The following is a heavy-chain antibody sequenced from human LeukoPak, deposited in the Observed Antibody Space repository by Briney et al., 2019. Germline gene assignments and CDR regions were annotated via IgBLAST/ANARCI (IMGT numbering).Heavy chain of an antibody. V-gene: IGHV3-7*01. J-gene: IGHJ6*03. Sequence: GGSLRLSCAASGFTFSSYWMSWVRQAPGKGLEWVANVKQDGGEKYYVDSVKGRFTISRDNAKNSLYLQMNSLRAEDTAVYYCARDQMTTVNHYYYYYMDVWGKGTTVTVSS. CDR3: ARDQMTTVNHYYYYYMDV. D-gene: IGHD4-11*01. CDR1: GFTFSSYW. CDR2: VKQDGGEK.